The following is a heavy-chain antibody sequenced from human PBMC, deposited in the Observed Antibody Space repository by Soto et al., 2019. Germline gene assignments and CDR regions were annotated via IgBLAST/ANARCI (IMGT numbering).Heavy chain of an antibody. Sequence: PGGSLRLSCAASGFTFSSYWMSWVRQAPGKGLEWVANIKQDGSEKYYVDSVKGRFTISRDNAKNSLYLQMNSLRAEDTAVYYCAREYDFWSGSNSCFHYSGQATLVSVSS. J-gene: IGHJ4*02. V-gene: IGHV3-7*01. D-gene: IGHD3-3*01. CDR2: IKQDGSEK. CDR1: GFTFSSYW. CDR3: AREYDFWSGSNSCFHY.